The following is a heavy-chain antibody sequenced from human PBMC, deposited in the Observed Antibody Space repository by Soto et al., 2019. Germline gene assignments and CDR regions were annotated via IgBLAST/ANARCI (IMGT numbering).Heavy chain of an antibody. D-gene: IGHD1-26*01. J-gene: IGHJ3*02. CDR1: GGSFSGYY. V-gene: IGHV4-34*01. Sequence: QVQLQQWGAGLLKPSETLSLTCAVYGGSFSGYYWSWIRQPPGKGLEWIGEINHSGSTNYNPSLKSRVTIPVDTSKNQFSLKLSSVTAADTAVYYCARGGWELPPRGVNAFDIWGQGTMVTVSS. CDR2: INHSGST. CDR3: ARGGWELPPRGVNAFDI.